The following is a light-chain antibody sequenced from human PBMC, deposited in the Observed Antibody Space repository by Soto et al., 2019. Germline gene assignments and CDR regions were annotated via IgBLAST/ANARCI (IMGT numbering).Light chain of an antibody. CDR2: SNN. J-gene: IGLJ3*02. CDR1: SSNIGAGYD. CDR3: AAWDDSLSGPV. Sequence: QSVLTQPPSVSGAPGQRVTISCTGTSSNIGAGYDVYWYQQLPGTAPKLLIYSNNQRPSGVPDRFSGSKSGTSASLAISGLRSEDEADYYCAAWDDSLSGPVFGGGTKLTVL. V-gene: IGLV1-47*02.